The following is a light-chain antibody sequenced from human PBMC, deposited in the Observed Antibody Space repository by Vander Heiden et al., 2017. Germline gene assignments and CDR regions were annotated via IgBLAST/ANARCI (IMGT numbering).Light chain of an antibody. J-gene: IGKJ5*01. Sequence: EIVLTQSPATLSLSPGERATLSCRASQSVSSYLAWYQQKPGQAPRLLIYDASNRATGIPARFSGSGYGTDFTLTISIREPEDFAVYYCQQLSNWDPITFGQGTLLEIK. CDR2: DAS. V-gene: IGKV3-11*01. CDR3: QQLSNWDPIT. CDR1: QSVSSY.